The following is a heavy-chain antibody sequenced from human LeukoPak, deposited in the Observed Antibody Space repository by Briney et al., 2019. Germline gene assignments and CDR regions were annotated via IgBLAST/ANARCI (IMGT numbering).Heavy chain of an antibody. CDR2: ISGSGGST. CDR1: GFTFSSYA. Sequence: PGGSLRLSCAASGFTFSSYAMSWVRQAPGKGLEWVSAISGSGGSTYYADSVKGRFTISRDNSKNTLYLQMNSLRAEDTAVYYCAKDRVEYCSSTSCLWPVDYWGQGTLVTVSS. CDR3: AKDRVEYCSSTSCLWPVDY. J-gene: IGHJ4*02. D-gene: IGHD2-2*01. V-gene: IGHV3-23*01.